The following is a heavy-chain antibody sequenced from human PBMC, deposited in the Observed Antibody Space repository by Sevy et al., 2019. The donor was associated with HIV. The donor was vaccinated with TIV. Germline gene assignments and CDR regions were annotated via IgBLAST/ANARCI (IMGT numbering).Heavy chain of an antibody. CDR2: ISSNSNDI. J-gene: IGHJ3*01. Sequence: GGSLRLSCAASGFIFSNYNMKWVRQAPGKGLEWVSSISSNSNDIYYGDSVKGRFTISRDNAKNTLYLQMNSLRTEDTAVYFCAGARYDSSGSFDAFDLWGQGTMVTVSS. CDR1: GFIFSNYN. V-gene: IGHV3-21*04. CDR3: AGARYDSSGSFDAFDL. D-gene: IGHD3-22*01.